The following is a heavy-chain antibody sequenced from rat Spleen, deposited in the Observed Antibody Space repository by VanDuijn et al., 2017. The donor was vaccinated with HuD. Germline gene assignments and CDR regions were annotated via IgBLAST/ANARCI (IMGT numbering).Heavy chain of an antibody. J-gene: IGHJ2*01. CDR1: GLSFSNYD. Sequence: EVQLAESGGGLVQPGRSLTLSCAASGLSFSNYDMAWVRQAPTKGLEWVATISYDGRSTFYRDSVRDRFTIARDNGKNTLYLQIDSLKSEDTATYYCARGYPDYWGQGVMVTVSS. D-gene: IGHD2-7*01. V-gene: IGHV5-29*01. CDR2: ISYDGRST. CDR3: ARGYPDY.